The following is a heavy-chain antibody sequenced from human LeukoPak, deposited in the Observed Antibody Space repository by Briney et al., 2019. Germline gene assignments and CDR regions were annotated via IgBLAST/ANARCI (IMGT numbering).Heavy chain of an antibody. CDR3: ARHETVVDRKVFDI. CDR1: GGSISSSSYY. D-gene: IGHD3-22*01. J-gene: IGHJ3*02. V-gene: IGHV4-39*01. Sequence: PSESLSLTCTVSGGSISSSSYYWGWIRQPPGKGLEWIGCIYYSGSTYYNPSLKSRVTISVDTSKNQFSLKLSSVTAADTAVYYCARHETVVDRKVFDIWGQGTVVTVSS. CDR2: IYYSGST.